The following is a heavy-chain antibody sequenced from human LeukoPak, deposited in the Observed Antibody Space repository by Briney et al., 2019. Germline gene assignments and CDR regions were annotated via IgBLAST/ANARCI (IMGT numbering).Heavy chain of an antibody. CDR3: ARTTRWFGEFQYYMDV. CDR2: ISAYNGNT. CDR1: DYTFTSYG. J-gene: IGHJ6*03. Sequence: WASVKVSCKASDYTFTSYGISWVRQAPGQGLEWMGWISAYNGNTNYAQKLQGRVTMATDTSTSTAYMELRSLRSDDTAVYYCARTTRWFGEFQYYMDVWGKGTTVTVSS. D-gene: IGHD3-10*01. V-gene: IGHV1-18*01.